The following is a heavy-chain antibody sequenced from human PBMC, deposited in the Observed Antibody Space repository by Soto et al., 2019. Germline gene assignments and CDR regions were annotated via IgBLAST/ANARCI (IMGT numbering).Heavy chain of an antibody. V-gene: IGHV4-59*01. Sequence: SETLSLTCTVSGGSISSYYWSWIRQPPGKGLEWIGYIYYSGSTNYNPSLKSRVTTSVDTSKNQFSLKLSSVTAADTAVYYCAREKLRHRVDYWGQGTLVTVSS. J-gene: IGHJ4*02. D-gene: IGHD1-26*01. CDR1: GGSISSYY. CDR3: AREKLRHRVDY. CDR2: IYYSGST.